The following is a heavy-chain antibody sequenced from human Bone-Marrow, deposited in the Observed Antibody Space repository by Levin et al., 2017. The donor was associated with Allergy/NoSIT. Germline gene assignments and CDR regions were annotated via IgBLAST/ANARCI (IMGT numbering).Heavy chain of an antibody. J-gene: IGHJ5*02. CDR3: ARGYYYGSGSYYQQNNWFDP. D-gene: IGHD3-10*01. Sequence: SQTLSLTCAVSGYSISSGYYWGWIRQPPGKGLEWIGSIYHSGSTYYNPSLKSRVTISVDTSKNQFSLKLSSVTAADTAVYYCARGYYYGSGSYYQQNNWFDPWGQGTLVTVSS. V-gene: IGHV4-38-2*01. CDR1: GYSISSGYY. CDR2: IYHSGST.